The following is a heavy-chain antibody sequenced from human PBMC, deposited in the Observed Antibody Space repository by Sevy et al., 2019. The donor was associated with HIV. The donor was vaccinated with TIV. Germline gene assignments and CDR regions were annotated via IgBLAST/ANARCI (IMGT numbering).Heavy chain of an antibody. D-gene: IGHD1-1*01. Sequence: LSLTCAASGFTFNRYSMHWVRQAPGKGLEWVATISFDATNKHYPDSVKGRFTISRDNFQNSLFLQMDSLRPEDTAVYYCALERLSSDVAEYFQNWGQGTLVTVSS. CDR3: ALERLSSDVAEYFQN. J-gene: IGHJ1*01. V-gene: IGHV3-30-3*01. CDR1: GFTFNRYS. CDR2: ISFDATNK.